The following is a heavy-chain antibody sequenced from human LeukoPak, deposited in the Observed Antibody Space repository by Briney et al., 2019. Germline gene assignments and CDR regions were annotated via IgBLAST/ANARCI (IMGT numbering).Heavy chain of an antibody. J-gene: IGHJ3*02. D-gene: IGHD3-10*01. CDR3: AREGGSGSPDAFDI. V-gene: IGHV4-34*01. CDR1: GGSFSDYY. Sequence: SETLSLTCAVYGGSFSDYYWSWIRQPSGKGLEWIGEINHSGSTNYNPSLKSRLTISLDTSKNQFSLKVSSVTAADTAVYYCAREGGSGSPDAFDIWGQGTMVTVSS. CDR2: INHSGST.